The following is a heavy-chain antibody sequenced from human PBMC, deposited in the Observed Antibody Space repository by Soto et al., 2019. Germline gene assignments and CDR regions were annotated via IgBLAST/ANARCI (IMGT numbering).Heavy chain of an antibody. V-gene: IGHV4-30-2*01. CDR3: AREMSYYFDS. J-gene: IGHJ4*01. Sequence: QVQLQESGSGLVKPSQTLVLTCTVSGDSISRDGSSWSWLRQPPGKGLEWIGYIYHSGATYYNPSLKSRDTTSVDKSKNQFSLSLASVTAADTAVYCCAREMSYYFDSWGHGTLVTVSS. CDR1: GDSISRDGSS. CDR2: IYHSGAT.